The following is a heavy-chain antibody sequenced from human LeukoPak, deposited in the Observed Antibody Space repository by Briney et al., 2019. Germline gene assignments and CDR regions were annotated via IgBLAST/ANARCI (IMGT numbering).Heavy chain of an antibody. V-gene: IGHV4-59*08. CDR3: ARHPFATPFDY. D-gene: IGHD2-15*01. J-gene: IGHJ4*02. CDR1: GGSISDNY. Sequence: SETLSLTCTVSGGSISDNYWIWIRQPPGKGLEWIGYAYYSGHTNYNSSLKSRVTMSLDTSKSQFSLRLSSVTAADTAVYFCARHPFATPFDYWGPGTLVTVSS. CDR2: AYYSGHT.